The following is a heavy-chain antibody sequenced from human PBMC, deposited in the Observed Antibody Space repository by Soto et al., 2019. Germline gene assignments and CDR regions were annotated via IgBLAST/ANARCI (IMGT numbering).Heavy chain of an antibody. J-gene: IGHJ5*02. V-gene: IGHV4-39*07. Sequence: TSETLSLTCTVSGDSISSSSHYWGWIRQPPGKGLEWIGSIFYSGTTRYNPSLESRVTVSLETSKSQFSLTLSSVTASDTAVYYCARLGFYYQSLDPWGQGTRVTVSS. CDR1: GDSISSSSHY. CDR3: ARLGFYYQSLDP. CDR2: IFYSGTT. D-gene: IGHD2-2*01.